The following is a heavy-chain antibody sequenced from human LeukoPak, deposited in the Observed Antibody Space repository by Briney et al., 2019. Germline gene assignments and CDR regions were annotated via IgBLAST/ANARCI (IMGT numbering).Heavy chain of an antibody. CDR1: GGSFSGYY. CDR2: INHSGST. CDR3: ARGHGV. J-gene: IGHJ6*02. V-gene: IGHV4-34*01. Sequence: PSETLSLTCAVYGGSFSGYYWSWIRQPPGKGLEWIGEINHSGSTNYNPSLKSRVTISVDTSKNQFSLKLSSVTAADTAVYYCARGHGVWGQGTTVTVSS.